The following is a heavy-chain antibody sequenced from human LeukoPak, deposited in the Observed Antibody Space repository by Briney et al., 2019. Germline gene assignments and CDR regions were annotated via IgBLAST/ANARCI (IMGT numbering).Heavy chain of an antibody. Sequence: SETLSLTCTVSGGSISSYYWSWIRQPPGKGLEWIGYIYYSGSTNYNPSLKSRVTISVDTSKNQFSLKLSSVTAADTAVYYCARDTYCSSTSCFRPWGQGTLVTVSS. J-gene: IGHJ5*02. D-gene: IGHD2-2*01. CDR3: ARDTYCSSTSCFRP. CDR1: GGSISSYY. CDR2: IYYSGST. V-gene: IGHV4-59*01.